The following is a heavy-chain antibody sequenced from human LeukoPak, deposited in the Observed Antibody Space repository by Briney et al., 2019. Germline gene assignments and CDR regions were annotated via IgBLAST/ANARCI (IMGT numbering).Heavy chain of an antibody. CDR1: GYTFTGYY. CDR3: ARGVGAGTSYYFDY. V-gene: IGHV1-2*02. D-gene: IGHD6-19*01. CDR2: INPNSGGT. J-gene: IGHJ4*02. Sequence: ASVKVSCKASGYTFTGYYMHWVRQAPGQGLEWMGWINPNSGGTNYAQKFQGRDTMTRDTSISTAYMELSRLRSDDTAVYYCARGVGAGTSYYFDYWGQGTLVTVSS.